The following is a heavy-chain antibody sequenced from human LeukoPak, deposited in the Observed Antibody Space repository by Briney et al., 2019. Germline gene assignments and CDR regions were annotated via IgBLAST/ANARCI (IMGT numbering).Heavy chain of an antibody. CDR3: AGTTVTNWFDP. D-gene: IGHD4-17*01. CDR2: ISAYNGNT. V-gene: IGHV1-18*01. Sequence: ASVKVSCKASGYTFTSYGISWVRQAPGQGLEWMGWISAYNGNTNYAQKLQGRVAMTTDTSTSTAYMELRSLRSDDTAVYYCAGTTVTNWFDPWGQGTLVTVSS. J-gene: IGHJ5*02. CDR1: GYTFTSYG.